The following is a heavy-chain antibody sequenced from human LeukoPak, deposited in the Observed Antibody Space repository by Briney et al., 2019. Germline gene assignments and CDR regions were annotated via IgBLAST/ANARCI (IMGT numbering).Heavy chain of an antibody. V-gene: IGHV4-4*07. CDR2: IYTSGST. D-gene: IGHD1-26*01. J-gene: IGHJ3*02. Sequence: SETLSLTCTVSGGSISSYYWSWIRQPAGKGLEWIGRIYTSGSTNYNPSLKSRVTMSVDTSKNQFSLKLSPVTAADTAVYYCAKSGSYYFYAFDIWGQGTMVTVSS. CDR3: AKSGSYYFYAFDI. CDR1: GGSISSYY.